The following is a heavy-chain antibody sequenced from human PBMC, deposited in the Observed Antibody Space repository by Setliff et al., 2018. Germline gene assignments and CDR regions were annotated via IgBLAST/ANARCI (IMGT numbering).Heavy chain of an antibody. D-gene: IGHD2-2*01. J-gene: IGHJ5*02. CDR2: ISPYSGET. CDR3: VRTFNGSPADR. V-gene: IGHV1-18*01. Sequence: ASVKVSCKTSGFNFITYGFSWVRQAPGQGLEWMGWISPYSGETNNAQKFQDRLSVTADMSENQISLKLNPVTAADTAVYYCVRTFNGSPADRWGQGTLVTVSS. CDR1: GFNFITYG.